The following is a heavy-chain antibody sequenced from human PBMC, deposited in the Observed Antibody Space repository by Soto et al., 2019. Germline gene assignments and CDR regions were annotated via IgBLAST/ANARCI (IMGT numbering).Heavy chain of an antibody. CDR1: GFTFSSYS. J-gene: IGHJ6*02. CDR2: ISSSSSYI. D-gene: IGHD2-15*01. CDR3: ARDGDIVVVVAGMDG. Sequence: NPGGSLRLSCAASGFTFSSYSMNWVRQAPGKGLEWVSSISSSSSYIYYADSVKGRFTISRDNAKNSLYLQMNSLRAEDTAVYYCARDGDIVVVVAGMDGWGQGTTVNVSS. V-gene: IGHV3-21*01.